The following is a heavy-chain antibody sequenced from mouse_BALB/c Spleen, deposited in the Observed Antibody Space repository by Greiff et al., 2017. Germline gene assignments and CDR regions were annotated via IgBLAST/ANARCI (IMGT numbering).Heavy chain of an antibody. J-gene: IGHJ4*01. CDR3: ARLGPMDY. Sequence: VKLQESGAELAKPGASVKMSCKASGYTFTSYSMHWVKQRPGQGLEWIGYINPSTGYTEYNQKFKDKATLTADKSSSTAYMQLSSLTSEDSADYYSARLGPMDYWGQGTSVTVSA. V-gene: IGHV1-4*01. CDR2: INPSTGYT. D-gene: IGHD3-3*01. CDR1: GYTFTSYS.